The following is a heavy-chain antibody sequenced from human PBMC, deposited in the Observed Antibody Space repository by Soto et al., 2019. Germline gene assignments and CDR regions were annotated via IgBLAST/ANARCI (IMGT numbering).Heavy chain of an antibody. D-gene: IGHD6-13*01. J-gene: IGHJ4*02. CDR1: GYTFTGYY. Sequence: ASVKVSCKASGYTFTGYYMHWVRQAPGQGLEWMGWINPNSGGTNYAQKFQGRVTMARDTSISTAYMELSRLRSDDTAVYYCARGYSSSWTLDYWGQGTLVTVSS. CDR3: ARGYSSSWTLDY. V-gene: IGHV1-2*02. CDR2: INPNSGGT.